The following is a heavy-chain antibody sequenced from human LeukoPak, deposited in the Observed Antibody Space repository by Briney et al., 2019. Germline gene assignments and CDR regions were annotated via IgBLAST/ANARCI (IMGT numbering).Heavy chain of an antibody. CDR2: IKQDGSEK. D-gene: IGHD2-2*01. CDR3: AGGGTSCHGCYYYYGMDV. V-gene: IGHV3-7*01. CDR1: GFTFSSYW. Sequence: GGSLRLSCAASGFTFSSYWMSWVRQAPGKGLEWVANIKQDGSEKYYVDSVKGRFTISRDNAKNSLYLQMNSLRAEDTAVYYCAGGGTSCHGCYYYYGMDVWGQGTTVTVSS. J-gene: IGHJ6*02.